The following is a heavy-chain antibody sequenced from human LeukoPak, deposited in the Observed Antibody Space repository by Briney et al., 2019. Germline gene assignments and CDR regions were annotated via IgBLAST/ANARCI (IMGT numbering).Heavy chain of an antibody. CDR3: ARDSYGSGNYYSPIDY. D-gene: IGHD3-10*01. J-gene: IGHJ4*02. CDR1: GFTFSSYC. CDR2: ISSSSSTI. Sequence: PGGSLRLSCAASGFTFSSYCMNWVRQAPGKGLEWVSYISSSSSTIYYADSVKGRFTISRDNAKNSLYLQMNSLRDEDTAVYYCARDSYGSGNYYSPIDYWGQGTLVTVSS. V-gene: IGHV3-48*02.